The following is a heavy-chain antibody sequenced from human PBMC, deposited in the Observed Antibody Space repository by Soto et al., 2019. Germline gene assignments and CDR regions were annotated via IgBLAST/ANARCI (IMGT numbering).Heavy chain of an antibody. J-gene: IGHJ4*02. D-gene: IGHD3-10*01. CDR1: GDSMDRYY. Sequence: QVQLQESGPGMVKPSETLSLTCTVSGDSMDRYYWTWLRQSPGKGLEWIGYIHSTGSTNYNPSLMSRVTMSVDTSKIQFSLNLSSMAAAGTAVYYCARYRLWFGEFTLDSWGQGALVTVSS. V-gene: IGHV4-59*08. CDR3: ARYRLWFGEFTLDS. CDR2: IHSTGST.